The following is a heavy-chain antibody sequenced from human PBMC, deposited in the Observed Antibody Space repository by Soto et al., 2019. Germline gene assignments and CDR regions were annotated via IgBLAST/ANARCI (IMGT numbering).Heavy chain of an antibody. Sequence: QDQLVQSGAEVKKPGASVKVSCKASVFTSSGISWLRQAPEQRLEWMGWISTHNGNTIYAQKFQGRVIMTMDTSTTTDYRKLRSLRPDDTAVYLCAREGILGLFDAYDLGGQGTMVTVSS. CDR1: VFTSSG. CDR2: ISTHNGNT. V-gene: IGHV1-18*04. D-gene: IGHD3-3*01. J-gene: IGHJ3*01. CDR3: AREGILGLFDAYDL.